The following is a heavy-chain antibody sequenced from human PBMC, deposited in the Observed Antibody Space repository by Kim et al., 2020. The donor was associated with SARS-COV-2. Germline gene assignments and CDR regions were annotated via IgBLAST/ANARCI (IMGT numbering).Heavy chain of an antibody. Sequence: GGSLRLSCAASGFTFSTYGMHWVRQAPGKGLEWVAVISYDGSNKYYADSVKGRFTISRDNSKNTLYLQMNSLRAEDRAVYYCAKSDTAMIVPYLEYFD. J-gene: IGHJ4*01. CDR2: ISYDGSNK. D-gene: IGHD5-18*01. V-gene: IGHV3-30*18. CDR1: GFTFSTYG. CDR3: AKSDTAMIVPYLEYFD.